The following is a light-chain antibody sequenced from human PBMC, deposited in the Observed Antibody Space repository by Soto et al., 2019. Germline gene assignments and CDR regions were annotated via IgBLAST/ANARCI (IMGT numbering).Light chain of an antibody. CDR3: QQYHNWPPQYT. Sequence: DIVMTQSPASLSVSPGDGATLSCRARQSVASNVAWYQQKPGQGPRLLIHGASTRAVGVPARFSGSGSGTDFTRTISSLQSEDFAVYYCQQYHNWPPQYTFGQGTKLQIK. V-gene: IGKV3-15*01. CDR1: QSVASN. CDR2: GAS. J-gene: IGKJ2*01.